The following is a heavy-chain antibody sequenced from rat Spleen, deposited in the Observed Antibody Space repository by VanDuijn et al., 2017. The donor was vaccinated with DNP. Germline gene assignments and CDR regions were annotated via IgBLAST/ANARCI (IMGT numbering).Heavy chain of an antibody. V-gene: IGHV5-58*01. Sequence: EVQLVETGGGLVQPGRSLKLSCVASGFTFSSYWMYWIRQAPGKGLEWVASINTDGGSTYSPDSVKGRLTISRDNAKSTLYLQMDSLRSEDTATYYCATHNNYYAMDAWGQGTSVTVSS. CDR3: ATHNNYYAMDA. J-gene: IGHJ4*01. D-gene: IGHD1-10*01. CDR2: INTDGGST. CDR1: GFTFSSYW.